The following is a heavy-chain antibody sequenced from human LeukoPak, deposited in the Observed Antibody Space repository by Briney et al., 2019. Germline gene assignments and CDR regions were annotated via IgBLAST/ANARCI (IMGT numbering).Heavy chain of an antibody. CDR2: ISSSGSTI. V-gene: IGHV3-11*01. Sequence: GGSLRLSCAASGFTFSDYYMSWIRQAPGKGLEWVSYISSSGSTIYYADSVKARFTISRDNAKNSLYLQMNSLRAEDTAVYYCARVGITIFGVVIIGDYFDYWGQGTLVTVSS. D-gene: IGHD3-3*01. J-gene: IGHJ4*02. CDR3: ARVGITIFGVVIIGDYFDY. CDR1: GFTFSDYY.